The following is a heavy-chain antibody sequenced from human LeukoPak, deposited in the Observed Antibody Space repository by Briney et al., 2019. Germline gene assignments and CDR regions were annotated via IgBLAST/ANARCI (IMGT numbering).Heavy chain of an antibody. D-gene: IGHD3-22*01. V-gene: IGHV3-23*01. CDR1: GLTFSNYA. J-gene: IGHJ4*02. CDR2: VTASARRT. Sequence: GGSLRLSCEASGLTFSNYAMSWVRQAPGKGLEWVSTVTASARRTYYADSVQGRFTISRDNSNNTLFLQVNSLRADDTAVYHCAKWGFSDRSGANFHSWGQGTLVTVSS. CDR3: AKWGFSDRSGANFHS.